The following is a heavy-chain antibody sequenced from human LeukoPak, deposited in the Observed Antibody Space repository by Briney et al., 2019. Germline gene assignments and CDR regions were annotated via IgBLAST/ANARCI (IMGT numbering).Heavy chain of an antibody. CDR3: ARYCSSTSCYEPY. CDR1: GFTFSSYA. D-gene: IGHD2-2*01. V-gene: IGHV3-30-3*01. CDR2: ISYDGSNK. Sequence: PGGSLRLSCAASGFTFSSYAMHWVRQAPGKGLEWVAVISYDGSNKYYADSVKGRFTISRDNSKNTLYLQMNSLRAEDTAVYYCARYCSSTSCYEPYWGQGTLVTVSS. J-gene: IGHJ4*02.